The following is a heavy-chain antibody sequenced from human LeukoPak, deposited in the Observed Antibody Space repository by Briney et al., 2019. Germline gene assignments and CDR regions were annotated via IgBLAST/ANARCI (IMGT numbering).Heavy chain of an antibody. V-gene: IGHV4-59*08. D-gene: IGHD2/OR15-2a*01. Sequence: SETLSLTCTVSGGSISSYYWIWIRQPPGQGLEWIAYISDIGRITYNPSRTSRVTISLDTSKNQFSLKLSSVTAADTAVYYCAGHHPRNTVVFWGQGTLVTVSS. CDR1: GGSISSYY. CDR2: ISDIGRI. CDR3: AGHHPRNTVVF. J-gene: IGHJ4*02.